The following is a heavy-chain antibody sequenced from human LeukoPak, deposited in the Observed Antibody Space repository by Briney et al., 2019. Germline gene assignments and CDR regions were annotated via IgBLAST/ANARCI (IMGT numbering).Heavy chain of an antibody. Sequence: GASVKVSCKASGYTFTSNDINWVRQAPGQDLEWMGWMNPNSGNTGYAQKFQGRVTITRDTSRSTAYLELSSLSSEDTAVYYCARVPDLGSCSGGGSCYRLDYWGQGTLVAVSS. CDR3: ARVPDLGSCSGGGSCYRLDY. CDR2: MNPNSGNT. CDR1: GYTFTSND. J-gene: IGHJ4*02. D-gene: IGHD2-15*01. V-gene: IGHV1-8*03.